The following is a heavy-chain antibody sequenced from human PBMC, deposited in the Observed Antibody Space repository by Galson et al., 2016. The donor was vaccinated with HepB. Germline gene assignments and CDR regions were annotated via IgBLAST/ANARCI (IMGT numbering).Heavy chain of an antibody. J-gene: IGHJ6*02. Sequence: SVKVSCKASGYTFTTYGVSWVRQAPGQGLEWMGWISAYNGNTNYAQNLQGRVTMTTDTSTSTAYMELRSLRSDDTAVYYCARDPGLPNGMDVWGQGTTVTVSS. CDR2: ISAYNGNT. V-gene: IGHV1-18*01. CDR3: ARDPGLPNGMDV. CDR1: GYTFTTYG. D-gene: IGHD3-16*01.